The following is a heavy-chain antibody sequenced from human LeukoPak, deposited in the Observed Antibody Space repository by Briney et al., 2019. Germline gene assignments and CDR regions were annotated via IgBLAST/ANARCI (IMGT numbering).Heavy chain of an antibody. CDR2: IYHSGST. V-gene: IGHV4-38-2*01. D-gene: IGHD4-17*01. CDR1: GYSISSGYY. J-gene: IGHJ4*02. CDR3: ARLDYGDYEGVC. Sequence: SETLSLTCAVSGYSISSGYYWGWIRQPPGKGLEWIGSIYHSGSTYYNPSLKSRVTISVDTSKNQFSLKLSSVTAADTAVYYCARLDYGDYEGVCWGQGTLVTVSS.